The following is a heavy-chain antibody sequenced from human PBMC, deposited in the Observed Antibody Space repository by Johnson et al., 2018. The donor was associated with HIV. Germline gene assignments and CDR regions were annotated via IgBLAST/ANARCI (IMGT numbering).Heavy chain of an antibody. V-gene: IGHV3-30*02. CDR3: ASGDELGDDAFDI. J-gene: IGHJ3*02. CDR1: GFTFSSYG. Sequence: QVQLVESGGGVVQPVGSLRLSCAASGFTFSSYGIHWVRQAPGKGLEWVSFIRYDGSNKYYADSVKGRFTISRDNSKNSLYLQMNSLRAVDTALYYCASGDELGDDAFDIWGQGTMVTLSS. D-gene: IGHD7-27*01. CDR2: IRYDGSNK.